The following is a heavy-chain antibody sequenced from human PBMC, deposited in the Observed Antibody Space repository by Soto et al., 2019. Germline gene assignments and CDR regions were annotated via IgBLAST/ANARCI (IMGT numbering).Heavy chain of an antibody. CDR2: IRNKTKSYTT. Sequence: EVQLVESGGGLVQPGGSLRLSCAASGLTFSDHYMAWVRQAPGKGLEWVGRIRNKTKSYTTEYAASVKGRFTISRDDSKHSLYLQMNSLKIEDTAVYYCERLTSANMPGDYLGPGTLVTVSS. D-gene: IGHD2-15*01. J-gene: IGHJ4*02. V-gene: IGHV3-72*01. CDR3: ERLTSANMPGDY. CDR1: GLTFSDHY.